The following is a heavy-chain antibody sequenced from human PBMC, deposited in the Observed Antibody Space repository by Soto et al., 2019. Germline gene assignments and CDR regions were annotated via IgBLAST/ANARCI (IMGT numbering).Heavy chain of an antibody. Sequence: GGSLRLSCAASGFTFSSYAMSWVRQAPGKGLEWVSAISGSGGSTYYADSVKGRFTISRDNSKNTLYLQMNSLRAEDTAVYYCAKDIDLTIFGVVIPYPEYYYYYGMDVWGQGTTVTVSS. CDR1: GFTFSSYA. V-gene: IGHV3-23*01. J-gene: IGHJ6*02. D-gene: IGHD3-3*01. CDR2: ISGSGGST. CDR3: AKDIDLTIFGVVIPYPEYYYYYGMDV.